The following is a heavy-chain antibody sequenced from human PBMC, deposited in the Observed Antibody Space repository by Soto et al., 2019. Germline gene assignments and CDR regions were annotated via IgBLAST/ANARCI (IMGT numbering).Heavy chain of an antibody. J-gene: IGHJ4*02. Sequence: QVQLVQSGVEVKKPGASVKVSCRASGYTFLSYGISWVRQAPGQGLEWMGWISAYSGNTDYAHSLQDRVTLTTDTSTSKAYMELRSLTSDDTAVYYCARNPSGSSFDSWGQGTLVTVSS. CDR2: ISAYSGNT. CDR3: ARNPSGSSFDS. CDR1: GYTFLSYG. V-gene: IGHV1-18*01. D-gene: IGHD1-26*01.